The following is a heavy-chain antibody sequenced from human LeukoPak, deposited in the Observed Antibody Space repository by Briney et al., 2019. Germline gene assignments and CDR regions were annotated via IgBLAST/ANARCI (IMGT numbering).Heavy chain of an antibody. D-gene: IGHD3-9*01. CDR3: PKYILPGYYPPDWLEP. CDR2: ISSSGNT. Sequence: GGSLRLSCAASGFTFSRSTMTWVRQTQGKGLGRASSISSSGNTYYADSVKGRFTISRHNSKNPLYLQMNTLRAEDTAVYHCPKYILPGYYPPDWLEPGAQETRVTVPS. J-gene: IGHJ5*02. V-gene: IGHV3-23*01. CDR1: GFTFSRST.